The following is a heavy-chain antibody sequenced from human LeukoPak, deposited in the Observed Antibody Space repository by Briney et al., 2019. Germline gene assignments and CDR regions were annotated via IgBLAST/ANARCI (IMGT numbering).Heavy chain of an antibody. D-gene: IGHD1-14*01. CDR1: GFTFSTYS. Sequence: GGSLRLSCTASGFTFSTYSMSCVRQAPGRGLEWVSYISGSSSSSDGGAIQYADSVKGRFTISRDNSKNTLYLQLNSLRAEDTAAYYCAKGPERSDRGYSDYWGQGTLVTVSS. V-gene: IGHV3-48*01. J-gene: IGHJ4*02. CDR2: ISGSSSSSDGGAI. CDR3: AKGPERSDRGYSDY.